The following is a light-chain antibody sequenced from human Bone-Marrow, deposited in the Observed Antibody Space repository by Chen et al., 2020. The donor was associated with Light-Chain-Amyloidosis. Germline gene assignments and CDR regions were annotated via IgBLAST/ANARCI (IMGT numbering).Light chain of an antibody. CDR2: AVS. Sequence: SAQTQPASVSGSTGQAITIYCAGTRGDVGTYKYVSWYQQHPGKAPKVMIYAVSNRLSGVSNRFSGSKSGNTASLTISGLQAEDEADYYCSSFTSSSSYVFGPGTKVTVL. J-gene: IGLJ1*01. V-gene: IGLV2-14*01. CDR1: RGDVGTYKY. CDR3: SSFTSSSSYV.